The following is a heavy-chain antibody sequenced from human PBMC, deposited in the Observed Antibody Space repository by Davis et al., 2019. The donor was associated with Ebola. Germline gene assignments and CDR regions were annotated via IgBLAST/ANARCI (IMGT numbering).Heavy chain of an antibody. CDR2: INGAETIT. V-gene: IGHV3-74*01. J-gene: IGHJ4*02. CDR1: GFTFSTYW. Sequence: PGGSLRLSCVASGFTFSTYWMHWVRQAPGKGLVWVSRINGAETITDYADSVKGRFTISRDNAKNMVYLQMNSLTAEDTAVYYCARGLNGVPDYWGQGTLVTVSS. CDR3: ARGLNGVPDY. D-gene: IGHD7-27*01.